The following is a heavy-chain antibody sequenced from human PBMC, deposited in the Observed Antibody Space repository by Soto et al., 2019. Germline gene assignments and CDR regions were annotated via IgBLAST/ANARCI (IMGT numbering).Heavy chain of an antibody. D-gene: IGHD2-2*02. Sequence: EAQLVESGGGLVKPGGSLRLSCVDSGFTFSSYSMNWVRQAPGKGLEWVSSISAFSSPIFYADSVKGRFTISRDNAKNSLYLQMSSLRAEDTAVYYCVRGGRGYTRDDVFDIWGQGTMVIVSS. CDR3: VRGGRGYTRDDVFDI. J-gene: IGHJ3*02. CDR1: GFTFSSYS. CDR2: ISAFSSPI. V-gene: IGHV3-21*06.